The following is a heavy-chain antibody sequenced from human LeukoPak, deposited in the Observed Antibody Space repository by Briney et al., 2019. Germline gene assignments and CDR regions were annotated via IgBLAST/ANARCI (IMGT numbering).Heavy chain of an antibody. CDR2: INPNSGAT. CDR1: GYTFTNYY. D-gene: IGHD1-1*01. V-gene: IGHV1-2*02. CDR3: ARVTISNNWNMDI. Sequence: GASVKVSCKASGYTFTNYYMLWVRQAPGQGLEWVGWINPNSGATHYAQNFQGRVTMTGDTSISTGYMELSRLRSDDTAMYYCARVTISNNWNMDIRGQGTMVTVSS. J-gene: IGHJ3*02.